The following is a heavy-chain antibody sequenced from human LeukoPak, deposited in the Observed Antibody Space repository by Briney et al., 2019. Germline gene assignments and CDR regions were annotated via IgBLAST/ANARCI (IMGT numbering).Heavy chain of an antibody. CDR2: ITNSVGVT. CDR3: AKDGHYVDYYYYMDV. V-gene: IGHV3-23*01. Sequence: GGSLRLSCAASGFTFRNHAMTWVRQAPGKGLEWDSPITNSVGVTFYADSVKGRFTISRDNSKITLSLQMNSLRDEYTAVYYCAKDGHYVDYYYYMDVWGKGTTVTASS. J-gene: IGHJ6*03. CDR1: GFTFRNHA. D-gene: IGHD3-10*02.